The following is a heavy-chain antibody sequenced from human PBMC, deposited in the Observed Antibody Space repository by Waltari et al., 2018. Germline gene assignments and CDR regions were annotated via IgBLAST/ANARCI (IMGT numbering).Heavy chain of an antibody. CDR1: GFPSRDYW. V-gene: IGHV3-7*01. J-gene: IGHJ4*02. D-gene: IGHD3-16*01. Sequence: EVRLVESGGGLVQPGGSLRLSRAAPGFPSRDYWMSWVGQAPGQGLEWVANIKQDGSEKYQVDPVKGRFTISRDNAKNSLYLQMNSLRAEDTAVYFCARGGSWAIDYWGQGTLVTVSS. CDR2: IKQDGSEK. CDR3: ARGGSWAIDY.